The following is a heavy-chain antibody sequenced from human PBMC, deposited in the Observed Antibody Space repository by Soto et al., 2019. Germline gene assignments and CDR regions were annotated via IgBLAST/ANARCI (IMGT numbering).Heavy chain of an antibody. Sequence: QVQLQESGPGLVKPSETLSLTCTVSGGSISSYYWSWIRQPPGKGLEWIGYIYYSGSTNYNPSLKSRVTISVDTSKNQFSLKLSSVTAADTAVYYCAGVVVVVGFSWFDPWGQGTLVTVSS. D-gene: IGHD2-15*01. J-gene: IGHJ5*02. CDR2: IYYSGST. V-gene: IGHV4-59*08. CDR3: AGVVVVVGFSWFDP. CDR1: GGSISSYY.